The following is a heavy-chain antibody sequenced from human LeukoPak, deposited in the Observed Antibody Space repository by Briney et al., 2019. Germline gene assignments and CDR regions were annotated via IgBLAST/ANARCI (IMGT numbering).Heavy chain of an antibody. Sequence: GGSLRLPCAASGFTFSSFWMHWVRQAPGKGLVWVSRINSDGSSTSYADSVKGRFTISRDNAKNTLYLQMNGLRAEDTAVYYCARNTGYDYGYWGQGTLVTVSS. CDR3: ARNTGYDYGY. CDR1: GFTFSSFW. CDR2: INSDGSST. D-gene: IGHD5-12*01. V-gene: IGHV3-74*01. J-gene: IGHJ4*02.